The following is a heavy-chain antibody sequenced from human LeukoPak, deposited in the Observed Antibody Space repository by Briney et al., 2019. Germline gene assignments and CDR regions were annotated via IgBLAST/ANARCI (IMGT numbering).Heavy chain of an antibody. CDR1: GGSFSGYY. CDR3: ASSGGSYLSLDY. D-gene: IGHD1-26*01. J-gene: IGHJ4*02. V-gene: IGHV4-34*01. Sequence: SETLSLTCAVYGGSFSGYYWSWIRQPPGKGLEWIGEINHSGSTNYNPSLKSRVTISVDTSKSQFSLKLSSVTAADTAVYYCASSGGSYLSLDYWGQGTLVTVSS. CDR2: INHSGST.